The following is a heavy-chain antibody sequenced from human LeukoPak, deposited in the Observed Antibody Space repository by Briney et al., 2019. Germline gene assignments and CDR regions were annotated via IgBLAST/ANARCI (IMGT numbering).Heavy chain of an antibody. CDR1: GYTFTSYD. CDR3: ARDERQEAVGAPRGEDWFDP. V-gene: IGHV1-18*01. J-gene: IGHJ5*02. CDR2: ISAYNGNT. Sequence: GASVKVSCKASGYTFTSYDINWVRQATGQGLEWMGWISAYNGNTKYAQKLQGRVTMTTDTSTSTAYMELRSLRSDDTAVYYCARDERQEAVGAPRGEDWFDPWGQGIQVIVSS. D-gene: IGHD1-26*01.